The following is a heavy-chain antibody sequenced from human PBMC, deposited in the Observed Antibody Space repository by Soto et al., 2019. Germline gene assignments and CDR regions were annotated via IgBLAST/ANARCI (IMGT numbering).Heavy chain of an antibody. CDR1: GFTFSDYY. Sequence: LRLSCAASGFTFSDYYMTWIRQAPGKGLEWVSYISSSGTGIYYPDSVKGRFTISRDNAKNSLYLQMSSLRAEDTAVYYCARAYSDAFDIWGQGAMVTVSS. J-gene: IGHJ3*02. CDR3: ARAYSDAFDI. D-gene: IGHD2-15*01. V-gene: IGHV3-11*01. CDR2: ISSSGTGI.